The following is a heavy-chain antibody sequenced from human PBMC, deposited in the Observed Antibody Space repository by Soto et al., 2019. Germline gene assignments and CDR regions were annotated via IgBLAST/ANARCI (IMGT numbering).Heavy chain of an antibody. D-gene: IGHD6-25*01. CDR1: GFTVSNNY. V-gene: IGHV3-66*01. Sequence: EVQLVESGGGLVQPGGSLGLSCAASGFTVSNNYMNWVRQAPGKGLEWVSVIYSGGDTYYADSVKGRFTISRDNSKNTLSLQMNSLRAEDTAIYYCATHPSSGYWGQGTLVTVSS. CDR2: IYSGGDT. CDR3: ATHPSSGY. J-gene: IGHJ4*02.